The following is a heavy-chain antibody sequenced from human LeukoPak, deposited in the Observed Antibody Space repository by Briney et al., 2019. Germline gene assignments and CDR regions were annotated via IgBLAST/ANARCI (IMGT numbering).Heavy chain of an antibody. CDR3: ARAPLTTIPFCDY. CDR2: INPNSGGT. Sequence: ASVKVSCKASGYTFTGYYMHWVRQAPGQGLEWMGWINPNSGGTNYAQKFQGWVTMTRDTSISTAYIELSRLRSDDTAVYCCARAPLTTIPFCDYWGQGTLVTVSS. V-gene: IGHV1-2*04. J-gene: IGHJ4*02. D-gene: IGHD4-17*01. CDR1: GYTFTGYY.